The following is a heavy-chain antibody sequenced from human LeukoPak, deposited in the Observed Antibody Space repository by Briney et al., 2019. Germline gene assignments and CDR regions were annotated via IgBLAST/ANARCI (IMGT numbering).Heavy chain of an antibody. CDR1: GYSFSNYW. J-gene: IGHJ5*01. CDR2: IYPGDSDT. Sequence: GESLKISCKGSGYSFSNYWIAWVRQMPGRGLEWMGIIYPGDSDTKYSRSFQGQVIISADKSTTTAYLQWSSLKASDTAMYYCARRQAAAVNWFDSWGQGTLVTVSS. CDR3: ARRQAAAVNWFDS. V-gene: IGHV5-51*01. D-gene: IGHD6-25*01.